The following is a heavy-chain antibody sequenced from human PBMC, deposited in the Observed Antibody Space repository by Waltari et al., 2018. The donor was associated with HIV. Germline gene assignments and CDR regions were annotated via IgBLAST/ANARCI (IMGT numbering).Heavy chain of an antibody. CDR2: MYAGDNI. J-gene: IGHJ3*01. CDR1: GFIVNSNH. Sequence: EVYLVESGGGLIQPGGSLRLSCEGSGFIVNSNHMTWVRQAPGKGLEWVSLMYAGDNIYYADSVKGRFTISRDKSKNTLYLQMTSLRAEDTAIYYCAGTYYYDDSGYYAFDVWGHGTTVTVSS. V-gene: IGHV3-53*01. D-gene: IGHD3-22*01. CDR3: AGTYYYDDSGYYAFDV.